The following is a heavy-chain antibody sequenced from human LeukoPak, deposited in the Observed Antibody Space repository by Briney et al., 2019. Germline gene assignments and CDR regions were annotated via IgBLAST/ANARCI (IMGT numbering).Heavy chain of an antibody. CDR2: MNHGGGS. CDR3: ARGRGRLDY. D-gene: IGHD3-10*01. CDR1: GGSFSEYY. J-gene: IGHJ4*02. Sequence: PSETLSLTCAVYGGSFSEYYWTWIRQSPGKGLEWIGEMNHGGGSNYNPSLKSRVTISVDTSKNQFSLRLRSVIAADTAVYYCARGRGRLDYWGQETLVTISS. V-gene: IGHV4-34*01.